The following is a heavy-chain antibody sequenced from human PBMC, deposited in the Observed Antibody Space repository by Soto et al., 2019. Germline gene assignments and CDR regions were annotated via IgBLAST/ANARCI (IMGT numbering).Heavy chain of an antibody. CDR3: ARYASGAHDY. J-gene: IGHJ4*02. CDR2: IYNSGST. D-gene: IGHD3-10*01. Sequence: SEMLSLTCTVSGYFISSYYWSWIRQPPGKGLEWIGYIYNSGSTNYNPSLKSRVTISVDTSKNQFSLKLSSVTAADTAVYYCARYASGAHDYWGQGTLVTAPQ. V-gene: IGHV4-59*01. CDR1: GYFISSYY.